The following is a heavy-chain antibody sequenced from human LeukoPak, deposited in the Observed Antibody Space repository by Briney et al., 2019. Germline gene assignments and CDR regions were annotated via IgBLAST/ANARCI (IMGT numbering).Heavy chain of an antibody. CDR3: ARGPPLYYDILTGVFDY. D-gene: IGHD3-9*01. CDR2: INPNSGGT. J-gene: IGHJ4*02. V-gene: IGHV1-2*06. Sequence: GASVKVSCEASGYTFTGYYMHWVRQAPGQGLEWMGRINPNSGGTNYAQKFQGRVTMTRDTSISTAYMELSRLRSDDTAVYYCARGPPLYYDILTGVFDYWGQGTLVTVSS. CDR1: GYTFTGYY.